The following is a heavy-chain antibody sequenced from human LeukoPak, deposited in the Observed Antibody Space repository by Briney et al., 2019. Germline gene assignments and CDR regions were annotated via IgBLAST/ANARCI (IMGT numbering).Heavy chain of an antibody. CDR1: GYTFTCYD. CDR3: ARMRAVYYYYGMDV. CDR2: MNPNSGNT. D-gene: IGHD1-26*01. V-gene: IGHV1-8*01. Sequence: ASVKVSCKASGYTFTCYDINWVRQATGQGLEWMGWMNPNSGNTGYAQKFQGRVTMTRNTSISTAYMELSSLRSEDTAVYYCARMRAVYYYYGMDVWGQGTTVTVSS. J-gene: IGHJ6*02.